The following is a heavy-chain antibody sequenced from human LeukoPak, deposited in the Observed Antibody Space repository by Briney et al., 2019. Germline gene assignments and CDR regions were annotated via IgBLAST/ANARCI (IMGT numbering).Heavy chain of an antibody. CDR2: ISSSRSTI. Sequence: GGSLRLSCAASGFTFSSYEMNWVRQARGKGLEWVSYISSSRSTIYYADSVKGRFTISRDNAKNSLYLQMNSLRAEDTAVYYCARPGDGMDVWGKGTTVTVSS. CDR1: GFTFSSYE. J-gene: IGHJ6*04. CDR3: ARPGDGMDV. V-gene: IGHV3-48*03.